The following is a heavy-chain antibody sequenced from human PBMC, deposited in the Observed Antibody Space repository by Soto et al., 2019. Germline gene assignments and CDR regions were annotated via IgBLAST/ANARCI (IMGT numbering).Heavy chain of an antibody. D-gene: IGHD4-17*01. J-gene: IGHJ4*02. V-gene: IGHV4-31*03. CDR1: GGSITSRGYF. CDR2: IYYSGST. CDR3: ARSKTTVTSNYFDY. Sequence: QVQLQESGPGLVKPSQTLSLTCTVSGGSITSRGYFWGWIRQHPGKGLEWIGYIYYSGSTYYNPSIKRRVTISVDTSKHQISLKLTSVTAADTAVYYCARSKTTVTSNYFDYWGQGTRVTVSS.